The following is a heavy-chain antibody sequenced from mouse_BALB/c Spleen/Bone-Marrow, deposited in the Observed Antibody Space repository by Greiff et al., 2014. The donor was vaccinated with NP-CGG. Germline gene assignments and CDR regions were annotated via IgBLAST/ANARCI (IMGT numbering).Heavy chain of an antibody. V-gene: IGHV14-3*02. J-gene: IGHJ2*01. D-gene: IGHD1-1*01. CDR1: GFNIKHTY. CDR3: ARYYYGYYFDY. CDR2: IDPANGNT. Sequence: VQLQQSGAELVKPGASVKLSCTASGFNIKHTYMHWVKQRPEQGLEWIGRIDPANGNTKYDPKFQGKATITADTSSNTAYLQLSSLTAEDTAVYYCARYYYGYYFDYWGQGTTLTVSS.